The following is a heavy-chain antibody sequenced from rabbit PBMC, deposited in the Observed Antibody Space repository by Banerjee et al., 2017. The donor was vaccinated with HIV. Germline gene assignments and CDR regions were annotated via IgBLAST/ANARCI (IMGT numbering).Heavy chain of an antibody. D-gene: IGHD1-1*01. Sequence: QLKESGGGLVQPGGSLKLSCKASGFDFSSYYMSWVRQAPGKGLEWIGYIDPVFGSTYYASWVNGRFTISSHNAQNTLYLQLNSLTAADTATYFCARSAYASSSGFGTRLDLWGPGTLVTVS. CDR2: IDPVFGST. V-gene: IGHV1S7*01. CDR1: GFDFSSYY. J-gene: IGHJ3*01. CDR3: ARSAYASSSGFGTRLDL.